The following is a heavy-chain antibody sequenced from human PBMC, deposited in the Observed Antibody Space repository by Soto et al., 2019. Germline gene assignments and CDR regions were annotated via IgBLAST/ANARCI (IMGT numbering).Heavy chain of an antibody. CDR3: ARGYCSSTSCYGTHYYYYYGMDV. D-gene: IGHD2-2*01. J-gene: IGHJ6*02. V-gene: IGHV1-2*04. CDR2: INPNSGGT. CDR1: GYTFTGYY. Sequence: ASVKVSCKASGYTFTGYYMHWVRQAPGQGLEWMGWINPNSGGTNYAQKFQGWVTMTRETSIRTAYMELSRLRSDDTAVYYCARGYCSSTSCYGTHYYYYYGMDVWGQGTTVTVSS.